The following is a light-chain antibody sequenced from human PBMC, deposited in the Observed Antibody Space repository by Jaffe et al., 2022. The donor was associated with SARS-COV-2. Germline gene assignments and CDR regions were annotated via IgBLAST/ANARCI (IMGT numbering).Light chain of an antibody. V-gene: IGKV3-11*01. CDR3: QQRSNWLT. Sequence: EILLTQSPATLSLSPGERATLSCRATQSVSTSLAWYQQKAGQAPRLLIYDASNRATGIPARFSGSGSGTDFTLTISSLEPDDFAVYFCQQRSNWLTFGGGTKVEIK. CDR2: DAS. J-gene: IGKJ4*01. CDR1: QSVSTS.